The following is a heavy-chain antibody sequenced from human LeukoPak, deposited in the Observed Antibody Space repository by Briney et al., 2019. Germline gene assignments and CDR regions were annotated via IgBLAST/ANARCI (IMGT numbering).Heavy chain of an antibody. Sequence: GGSLRLSCAASGFTFSSYAMSWVRQAPGKGLEWVSYISSSGSTIYYADSVKGRFTISRDNAKNSLYLQMNSLRAEDTAVYYCARSSITMVRGVILDNWFDPWGQGTLVTVSS. D-gene: IGHD3-10*01. CDR3: ARSSITMVRGVILDNWFDP. V-gene: IGHV3-48*04. CDR1: GFTFSSYA. CDR2: ISSSGSTI. J-gene: IGHJ5*02.